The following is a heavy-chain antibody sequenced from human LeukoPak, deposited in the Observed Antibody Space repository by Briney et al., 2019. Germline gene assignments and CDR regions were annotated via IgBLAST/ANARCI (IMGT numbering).Heavy chain of an antibody. CDR1: DDSITMYY. D-gene: IGHD3-10*01. CDR2: IYYSGST. CDR3: ARARGYFYYYMDV. Sequence: SETLSLTCSVSDDSITMYYWTWIRQPPGKGLEWIGYIYYSGSTNYNPSLKSRVTISVDTSKNQFSLKLSSVTAADTAVYYCARARGYFYYYMDVWGKGTTVTVSS. J-gene: IGHJ6*03. V-gene: IGHV4-59*01.